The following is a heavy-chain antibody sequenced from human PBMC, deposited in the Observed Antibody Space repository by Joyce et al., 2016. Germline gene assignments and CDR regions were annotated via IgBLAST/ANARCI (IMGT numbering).Heavy chain of an antibody. D-gene: IGHD6-19*01. CDR1: GFTFSSYG. CDR2: IWNDGSNK. CDR3: ARVSSGWPKYYYYGMDV. Sequence: QVQLVESGGGVVQPGRSLRLSCGASGFTFSSYGMHWVRQAPGKGMGWVAVIWNDGSNKYYADSVKGRFTISRDNSKNTLYLQMNSLRAEDTAVYYCARVSSGWPKYYYYGMDVWSQGTTVTVSS. V-gene: IGHV3-33*01. J-gene: IGHJ6*02.